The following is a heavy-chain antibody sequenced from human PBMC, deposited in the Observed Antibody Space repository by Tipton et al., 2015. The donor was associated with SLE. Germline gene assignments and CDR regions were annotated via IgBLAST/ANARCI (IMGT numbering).Heavy chain of an antibody. J-gene: IGHJ4*02. D-gene: IGHD6-13*01. CDR3: SKDSGAADYYFDY. V-gene: IGHV3-30*02. CDR2: IRYDGSNK. CDR1: GFTFLNHA. Sequence: GSLRLSCAASGFTFLNHAMTWVRQAPGKGLEWVAFIRYDGSNKYYADSVKGRFTISRDNSKNTLYLQMNSLRSEDTAVYYCSKDSGAADYYFDYWGQGTLVTVSS.